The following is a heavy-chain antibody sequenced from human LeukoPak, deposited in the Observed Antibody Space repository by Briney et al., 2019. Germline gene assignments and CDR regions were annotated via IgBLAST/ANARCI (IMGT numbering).Heavy chain of an antibody. CDR2: INPNSGGT. CDR1: GYTFTGYY. V-gene: IGHV1-2*02. CDR3: ARITYYYDSSGYDQGHYFDY. Sequence: ASVKVSCKASGYTFTGYYMHWVRQAPGQGLEWMGWINPNSGGTNYAQKFQGRVTMTRDTSISTAYMELSRLRSDDTAVYYCARITYYYDSSGYDQGHYFDYWGQGTLVTVSS. D-gene: IGHD3-22*01. J-gene: IGHJ4*02.